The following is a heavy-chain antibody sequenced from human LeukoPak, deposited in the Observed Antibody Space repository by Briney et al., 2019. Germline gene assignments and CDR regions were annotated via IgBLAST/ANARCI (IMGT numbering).Heavy chain of an antibody. Sequence: SQTLSLTCAISGDSVSSNSGAWNWIRQSPSRGLEWLGRTYYRSKWYNDYAVSVKSQITINPDTSKNQFSLQLDSVTPEDTAVYYCASSYYAGNSLDDWGQGTLVTVSS. CDR3: ASSYYAGNSLDD. D-gene: IGHD4-23*01. CDR2: TYYRSKWYN. V-gene: IGHV6-1*01. CDR1: GDSVSSNSGA. J-gene: IGHJ4*02.